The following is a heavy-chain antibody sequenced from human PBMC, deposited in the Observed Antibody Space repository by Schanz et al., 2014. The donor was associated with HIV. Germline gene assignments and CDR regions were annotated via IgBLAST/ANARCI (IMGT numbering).Heavy chain of an antibody. CDR2: INSTNGDT. D-gene: IGHD3-9*01. CDR1: GYTFSGYY. Sequence: QVRLVQSGPEVKKPGASVRVSCQASGYTFSGYYLHWVRQAPGQGLEWMGWINSTNGDTNYTQNFQGRVTMTRDTAIKTGYMELRRLKSDDTAVYYCARDFTMLTCPDYWGQGTLVAVSS. J-gene: IGHJ4*02. CDR3: ARDFTMLTCPDY. V-gene: IGHV1-2*02.